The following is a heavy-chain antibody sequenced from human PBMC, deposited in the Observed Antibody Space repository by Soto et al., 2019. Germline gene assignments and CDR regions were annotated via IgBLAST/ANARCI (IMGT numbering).Heavy chain of an antibody. CDR2: IRAYNGDT. CDR1: GYTFTAYD. V-gene: IGHV1-18*01. Sequence: ASVKVSCKTSGYTFTAYDIYWVRQAPGQGLEWMGWIRAYNGDTNYAQKFQPRVTMTTDKSTDTAYMALRSLTSDDTAIYYCARAGAAPYYYYGLDVWGQGTTVTVSS. D-gene: IGHD3-10*01. CDR3: ARAGAAPYYYYGLDV. J-gene: IGHJ6*02.